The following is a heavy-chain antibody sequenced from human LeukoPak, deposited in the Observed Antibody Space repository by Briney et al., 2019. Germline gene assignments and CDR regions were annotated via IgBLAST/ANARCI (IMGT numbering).Heavy chain of an antibody. CDR1: GGSISSYY. Sequence: SETLSLTCTVSGGSISSYYWSWIRQPPGKGLEWIGYIYYSGSTNYNPSLKRRVTISVDTSKNHFSLKLSSVTAADTAVYYCARDLEIAAAGPDYYYMDVWGKGTTVTVSS. J-gene: IGHJ6*03. CDR3: ARDLEIAAAGPDYYYMDV. V-gene: IGHV4-59*01. D-gene: IGHD6-13*01. CDR2: IYYSGST.